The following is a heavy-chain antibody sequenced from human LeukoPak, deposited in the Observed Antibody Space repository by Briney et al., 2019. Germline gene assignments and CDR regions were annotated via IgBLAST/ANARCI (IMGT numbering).Heavy chain of an antibody. Sequence: PSETLSLTCTVSGGSISSGGYYWSWIRQHPGKGLEWIGHIYYSGSTYYNPSLKSRVTISVDTSKNQFSLKLSSVTAADTAVYYCARDRPYCSGGSCYYYYYGMDVWGKGTTVTVSS. D-gene: IGHD2-15*01. CDR2: IYYSGST. CDR3: ARDRPYCSGGSCYYYYYGMDV. V-gene: IGHV4-31*03. CDR1: GGSISSGGYY. J-gene: IGHJ6*04.